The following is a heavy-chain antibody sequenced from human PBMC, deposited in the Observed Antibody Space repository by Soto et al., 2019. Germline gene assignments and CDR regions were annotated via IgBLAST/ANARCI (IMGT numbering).Heavy chain of an antibody. CDR1: GGPISSISYY. D-gene: IGHD1-26*01. CDR3: ARHAVGPGFYYYMDV. V-gene: IGHV4-39*01. Sequence: SETLSLTCNVSGGPISSISYYWGWIRQPPGKGLEWIVSIYYSGSTIYNPSLESRVTTSVDTSKNQLSLKLSSLTAADTAVYYCARHAVGPGFYYYMDVWGKGTTVTVSS. J-gene: IGHJ6*03. CDR2: IYYSGST.